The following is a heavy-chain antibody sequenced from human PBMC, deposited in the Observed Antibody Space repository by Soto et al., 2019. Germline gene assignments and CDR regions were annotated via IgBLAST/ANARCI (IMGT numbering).Heavy chain of an antibody. CDR3: ARAGSGYDDWFDP. J-gene: IGHJ5*02. V-gene: IGHV4-34*01. CDR2: INHSGST. Sequence: SETLSLTCAVYGGSLSGYYWSWIRQPPGKGLEWIGEINHSGSTNYNPSLKSRVTISVDRSKNQFSLKLSSVTAADTAVYYCARAGSGYDDWFDPWGQGTLVTVS. CDR1: GGSLSGYY. D-gene: IGHD5-12*01.